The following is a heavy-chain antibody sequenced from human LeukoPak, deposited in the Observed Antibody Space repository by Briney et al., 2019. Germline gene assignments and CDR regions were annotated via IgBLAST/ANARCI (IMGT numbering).Heavy chain of an antibody. V-gene: IGHV1-2*02. CDR3: ARDGGMFHIVVVTELPDY. D-gene: IGHD2-21*02. J-gene: IGHJ4*02. Sequence: ASVKVSCKASGYTFTGYYTHWVRQAPGQGLEWMGWINPNSGGTNYAQKFQGRVTMTRDTSISTAYMELSRLRSDDTAVYYCARDGGMFHIVVVTELPDYWGQGTLVTVSS. CDR2: INPNSGGT. CDR1: GYTFTGYY.